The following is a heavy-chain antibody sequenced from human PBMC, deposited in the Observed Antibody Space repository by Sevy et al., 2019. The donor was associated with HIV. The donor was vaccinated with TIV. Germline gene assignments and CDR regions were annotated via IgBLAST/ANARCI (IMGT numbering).Heavy chain of an antibody. V-gene: IGHV3-48*01. D-gene: IGHD6-25*01. CDR1: GFTISEYS. Sequence: GGSLRLSCAASGFTISEYSMNWVRQAPGKGLEWISYITSTSTVIFYADSVRGRFDISRDNARNSLYLQMNSLRAEDTAIYYGAAALGRYDFWGQGTLVTVSS. CDR3: AAALGRYDF. J-gene: IGHJ4*02. CDR2: ITSTSTVI.